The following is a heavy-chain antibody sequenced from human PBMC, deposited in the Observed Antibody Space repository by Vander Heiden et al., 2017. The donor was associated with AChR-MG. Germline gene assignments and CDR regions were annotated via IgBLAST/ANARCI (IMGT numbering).Heavy chain of an antibody. CDR3: ARDGSGWEFFSRGVHYYGMDV. J-gene: IGHJ6*02. Sequence: QVQLQQWGAGLLKPSETLSLTCAAYGGSFSGYYWSWIRQPPGKGLEWIGEINHSGSTNYNPSLKSRVTISVDTSKNQFSLKLSSVTAADTAVYYCARDGSGWEFFSRGVHYYGMDVWGQGTTVTVSS. CDR1: GGSFSGYY. D-gene: IGHD3-3*01. CDR2: INHSGST. V-gene: IGHV4-34*01.